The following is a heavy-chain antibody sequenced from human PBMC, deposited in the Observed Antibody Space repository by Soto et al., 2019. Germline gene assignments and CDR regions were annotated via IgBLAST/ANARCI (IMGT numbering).Heavy chain of an antibody. V-gene: IGHV1-2*02. Sequence: ASVKVSCKAAGYNFIAYYIYWVRQAPGQGLEWVGWINPNSGGTNYAQKFQGRVTMTRDTSISTAYMELSRLRSDDTAVYYCARPGSDYPPEDWGQGTLVTVSS. CDR3: ARPGSDYPPED. J-gene: IGHJ4*02. CDR1: GYNFIAYY. CDR2: INPNSGGT. D-gene: IGHD3-16*01.